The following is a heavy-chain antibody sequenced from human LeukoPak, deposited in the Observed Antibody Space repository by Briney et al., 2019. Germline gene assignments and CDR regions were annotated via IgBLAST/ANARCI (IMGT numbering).Heavy chain of an antibody. CDR2: MSPNNGNT. V-gene: IGHV1-8*01. D-gene: IGHD7-27*01. CDR3: ASNPPRTGDFNY. J-gene: IGHJ4*02. CDR1: GYTFTNYD. Sequence: ASVKVSCKTSGYTFTNYDINWVRQATGQGLEWMGWMSPNNGNTGYAQKFQGRVTMTRDTSINTAYMELSSLRSEDTAVSYCASNPPRTGDFNYWGQGALVTVSS.